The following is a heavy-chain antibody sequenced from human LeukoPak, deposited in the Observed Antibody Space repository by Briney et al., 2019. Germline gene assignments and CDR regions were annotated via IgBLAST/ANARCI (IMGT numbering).Heavy chain of an antibody. Sequence: ASVKVSCKASGYAFNDYAIHWVRQAPGQRFEWMGWISAANGNTKYSEKLQGRVTITRDTSASTAYMELSSLRPEDSAIYFCARGRGTAGSNRDFYFFYYMDVWGKGTTVAVSS. D-gene: IGHD6-13*01. J-gene: IGHJ6*03. CDR3: ARGRGTAGSNRDFYFFYYMDV. CDR2: ISAANGNT. V-gene: IGHV1-3*01. CDR1: GYAFNDYA.